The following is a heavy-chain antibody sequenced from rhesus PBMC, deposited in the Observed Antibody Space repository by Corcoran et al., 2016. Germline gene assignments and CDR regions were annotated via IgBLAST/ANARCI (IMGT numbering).Heavy chain of an antibody. CDR2: IFPADSDT. CDR3: AKYGSSYNYGLDS. CDR1: GYSFTSSW. V-gene: IGHV5S1*01. D-gene: IGHD4-29*01. J-gene: IGHJ6*01. Sequence: EVQLVQSGAEVKRPGESLRISCKTSGYSFTSSWISWVRQLPGKGLEWMGSIFPADSDTRYTPSFQGQGTISADTSIRTTYLQWSSLKASYTATYYCAKYGSSYNYGLDSWGQGVVVTVSS.